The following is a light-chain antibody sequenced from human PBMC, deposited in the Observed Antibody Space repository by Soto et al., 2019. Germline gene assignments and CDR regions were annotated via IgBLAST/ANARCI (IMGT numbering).Light chain of an antibody. CDR3: SSYTGSSALV. CDR2: EVS. Sequence: QSALTQPASVSGSPGQSITISCTGTSSDVGGYDYVSWYQHHPGKVPKLIIYEVSKRPSGVSHRFSGSKSGNTASLTISGLQAEDEADYYCSSYTGSSALVFGGGTKVPVL. CDR1: SSDVGGYDY. J-gene: IGLJ2*01. V-gene: IGLV2-14*01.